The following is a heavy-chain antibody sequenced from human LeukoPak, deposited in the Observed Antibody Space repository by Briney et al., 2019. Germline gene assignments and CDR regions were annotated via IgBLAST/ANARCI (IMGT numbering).Heavy chain of an antibody. CDR1: GFSFTSYW. D-gene: IGHD6-13*01. CDR2: IYPADSDT. V-gene: IGHV5-51*01. Sequence: GESLKISCKGSGFSFTSYWIGWVRQMPGKGLEWMGIIYPADSDTRYSPSFRGQVTISADKSISTAYLQWSSLKASDTAMYYCARYRSSTLITSRWSGFDPWGQGTLVTVSS. CDR3: ARYRSSTLITSRWSGFDP. J-gene: IGHJ5*02.